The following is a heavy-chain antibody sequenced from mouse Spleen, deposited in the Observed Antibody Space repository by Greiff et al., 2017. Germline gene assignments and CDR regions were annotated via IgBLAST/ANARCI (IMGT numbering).Heavy chain of an antibody. CDR2: IRNKANGYTT. CDR3: ARDILSYFDV. J-gene: IGHJ1*01. V-gene: IGHV7-3*02. D-gene: IGHD6-1*01. Sequence: EVHLVESGGGLVQPGGSLRLSCATSGFTFTDYYMSWVRQPPGKALEWLGFIRNKANGYTTEYSASVKGRFTISRDNSQSILYLQMNTLRAEDSATYYCARDILSYFDVWGAGTTVTVSS. CDR1: GFTFTDYY.